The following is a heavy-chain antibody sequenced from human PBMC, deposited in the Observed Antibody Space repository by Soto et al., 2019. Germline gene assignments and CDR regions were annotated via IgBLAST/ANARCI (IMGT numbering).Heavy chain of an antibody. V-gene: IGHV4-31*01. CDR1: GGSISSGGYY. CDR3: ASKALLWFGDLFDY. CDR2: IYYSGRT. J-gene: IGHJ4*02. D-gene: IGHD3-10*01. Sequence: QVQLQESGPGLVKPSQTLSLTCTVSGGSISSGGYYWRWIRPHPGKGLEWIGYIYYSGRTYYNPPLKSLFTISVDTSKNQFSLELSSVTAAHTAVYYCASKALLWFGDLFDYWGQGTLVTVSS.